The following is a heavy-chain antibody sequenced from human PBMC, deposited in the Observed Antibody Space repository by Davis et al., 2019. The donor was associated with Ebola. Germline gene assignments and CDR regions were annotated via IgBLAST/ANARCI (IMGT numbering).Heavy chain of an antibody. Sequence: AASVKVSCKASGYTFTSYGISWVRQAPGQGLEWMGWISAYNGNTNYAQKLQGRVTMTTDTSTKTVYMEVTSLKSDDTAVYYCAWGSSSYYYYGMDVWGQGTTVTVSS. J-gene: IGHJ6*02. D-gene: IGHD7-27*01. CDR2: ISAYNGNT. CDR3: AWGSSSYYYYGMDV. CDR1: GYTFTSYG. V-gene: IGHV1-18*01.